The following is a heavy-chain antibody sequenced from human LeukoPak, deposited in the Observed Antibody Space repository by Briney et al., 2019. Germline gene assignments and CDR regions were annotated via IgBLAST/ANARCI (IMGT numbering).Heavy chain of an antibody. CDR1: GGSISSSSYY. Sequence: SETLSLTCTVSGGSISSSSYYWGWIRQPPGKGLEWIGSIYYSGSTYYNPSLKSRVTISVDTSKNQFSLKLSSVTAADTAVYYCARICSGGSCYLGTFDYWGQGTLVTVSS. CDR2: IYYSGST. CDR3: ARICSGGSCYLGTFDY. D-gene: IGHD2-15*01. J-gene: IGHJ4*02. V-gene: IGHV4-39*01.